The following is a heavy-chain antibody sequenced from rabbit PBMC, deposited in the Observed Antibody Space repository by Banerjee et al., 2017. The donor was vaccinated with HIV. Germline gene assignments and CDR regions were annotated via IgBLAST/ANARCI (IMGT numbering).Heavy chain of an antibody. CDR1: GIDFNNYYY. Sequence: QSLEESGGDLVKPGGTLTLTCTASGIDFNNYYYMCWVRQAPGKGLEWIACIYAGSSDYTYYASWAKGRFTISKTSSTTVTLQMTSLTAADTATYFCARNAGYANGGDGYFKLWGPGTLVTVS. CDR2: IYAGSSDYT. CDR3: ARNAGYANGGDGYFKL. V-gene: IGHV1S40*01. D-gene: IGHD6-1*01. J-gene: IGHJ4*01.